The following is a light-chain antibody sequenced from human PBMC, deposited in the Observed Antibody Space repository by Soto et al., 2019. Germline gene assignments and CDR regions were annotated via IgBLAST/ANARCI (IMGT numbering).Light chain of an antibody. CDR2: EVS. CDR1: SSDVGGYNY. Sequence: QSALTQPASVSGSPGQSITISCTGTSSDVGGYNYVSWYQQHPGKAPKLMIYEVSNRPSGVSNRFSGYKSGNTASLPISGLQAEDEADYYCSSYTSSSTRVFGGGTQLTVL. CDR3: SSYTSSSTRV. J-gene: IGLJ3*02. V-gene: IGLV2-14*01.